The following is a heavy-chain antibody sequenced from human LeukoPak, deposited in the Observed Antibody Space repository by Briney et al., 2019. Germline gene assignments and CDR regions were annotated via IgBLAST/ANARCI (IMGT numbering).Heavy chain of an antibody. CDR2: IYYSGST. D-gene: IGHD5-18*01. CDR1: GGSISSYY. V-gene: IGHV4-59*08. Sequence: SETLSLTCTVSGGSISSYYWSWIRQPPGKGLEWIGYIYYSGSTNYNPSLKSRVTISVDTSKNQFSLKLSSVTAADTAVYYCARGGYRGYSYGIDYWGQGTLVTVSS. J-gene: IGHJ4*02. CDR3: ARGGYRGYSYGIDY.